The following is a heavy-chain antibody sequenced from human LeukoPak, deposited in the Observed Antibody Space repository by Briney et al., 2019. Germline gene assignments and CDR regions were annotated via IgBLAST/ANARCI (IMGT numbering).Heavy chain of an antibody. CDR1: GGSISSSSYY. Sequence: PSETLSLTCTVSGGSISSSSYYWGWIRQPPGKGLEWIGSIYYSGSTYYNPSLKSRVTISVDTSKNQFSLKLSSVTAADTAVYYCARDRGGLWFGELNWGQGTLVTVSS. J-gene: IGHJ4*02. CDR2: IYYSGST. CDR3: ARDRGGLWFGELN. D-gene: IGHD3-10*01. V-gene: IGHV4-39*07.